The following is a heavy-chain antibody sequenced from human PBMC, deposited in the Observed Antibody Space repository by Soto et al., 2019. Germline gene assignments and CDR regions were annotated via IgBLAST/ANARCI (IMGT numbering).Heavy chain of an antibody. CDR3: ARVGSGSTEGDYYYYYGMDV. D-gene: IGHD3-10*01. J-gene: IGHJ6*02. CDR2: IIPIFGTA. Sequence: ASVKVSCKASGGTFSSYAISWVRQAPGQGLEWMGGIIPIFGTANYAQKLQGRVTITADESTSTAYMELSSLRSEDTAVYYCARVGSGSTEGDYYYYYGMDVWGQGNTVTVSS. CDR1: GGTFSSYA. V-gene: IGHV1-69*13.